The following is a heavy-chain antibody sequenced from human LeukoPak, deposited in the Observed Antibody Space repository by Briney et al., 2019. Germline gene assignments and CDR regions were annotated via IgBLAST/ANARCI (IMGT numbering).Heavy chain of an antibody. V-gene: IGHV4-59*08. Sequence: GSLRLSCAASGFTLSDYYMSWIRQPPGKGLEWIGYIYYSGSTNYNPSLKSRVTISVDTSKNQFSLKLSSVTAADTAVYYCARHPLPRYCSGGSCYSVNYFDYWGQGTLVTVSS. CDR3: ARHPLPRYCSGGSCYSVNYFDY. J-gene: IGHJ4*02. CDR2: IYYSGST. D-gene: IGHD2-15*01. CDR1: GFTLSDYY.